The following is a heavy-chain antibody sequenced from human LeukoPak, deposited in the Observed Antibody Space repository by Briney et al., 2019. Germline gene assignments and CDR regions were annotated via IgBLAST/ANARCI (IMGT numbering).Heavy chain of an antibody. J-gene: IGHJ1*01. CDR3: ARRDSSGYYYVLNEYFQH. V-gene: IGHV1-2*06. CDR2: INPNSGGT. Sequence: AASVKVSXKASGYTFTGYYMHWVRQAPGQGLEWMGRINPNSGGTNYAQKFQGRVTMTRDTSISTAYMELSRLRSDDTAVYYCARRDSSGYYYVLNEYFQHWGQGTLVTVSS. D-gene: IGHD3-22*01. CDR1: GYTFTGYY.